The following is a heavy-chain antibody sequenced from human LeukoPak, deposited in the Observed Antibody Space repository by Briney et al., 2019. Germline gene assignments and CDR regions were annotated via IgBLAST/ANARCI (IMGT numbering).Heavy chain of an antibody. J-gene: IGHJ4*02. CDR2: IHYSGST. CDR3: SRAPDYGANDS. Sequence: PSETLSLTCTVTGGSNISGDYGWSWIRQPPGKGLEWIGYIHYSGSTHYNPSLKSRVTISVDTSKNQFSLKVSSVTAADTAVYYCSRAPDYGANDSWGQGPLVTVSS. CDR1: GGSNISGDYG. V-gene: IGHV4-30-4*01. D-gene: IGHD4-23*01.